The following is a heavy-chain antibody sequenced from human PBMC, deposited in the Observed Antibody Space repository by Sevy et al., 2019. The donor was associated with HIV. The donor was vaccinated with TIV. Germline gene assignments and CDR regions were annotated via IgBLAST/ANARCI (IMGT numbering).Heavy chain of an antibody. CDR1: GGSFSDYY. D-gene: IGHD3-10*01. CDR3: ARELLWFGDLPGGGFDP. J-gene: IGHJ5*02. CDR2: INHSGST. Sequence: SETLSLTCAVYGGSFSDYYWSWIRQPPGKGLEWIGEINHSGSTNYNPSLKSRVTISVDTSKNRFSLKVSSVTAADTAVYYCARELLWFGDLPGGGFDPWGQGTLVTVSS. V-gene: IGHV4-34*01.